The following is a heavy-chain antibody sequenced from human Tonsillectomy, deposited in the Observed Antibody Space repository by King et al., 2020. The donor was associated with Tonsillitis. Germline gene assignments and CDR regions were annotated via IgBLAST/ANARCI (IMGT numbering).Heavy chain of an antibody. Sequence: TLKESGPKLVKPTQTLTLTCTFSGFSLRTSGAGVGWIRQPPGKALEWLAFIYWNDDKRYSPSLNSRVTITKDTTKNQVVLIMTDMEPVDTATFYCAHSDYDIRVYLHRFHSWGQGTLVTVPT. V-gene: IGHV2-5*01. J-gene: IGHJ5*01. CDR3: AHSDYDIRVYLHRFHS. CDR1: GFSLRTSGAG. D-gene: IGHD3-22*01. CDR2: IYWNDDK.